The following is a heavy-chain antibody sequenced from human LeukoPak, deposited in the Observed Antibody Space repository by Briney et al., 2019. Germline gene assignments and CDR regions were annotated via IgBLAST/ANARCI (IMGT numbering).Heavy chain of an antibody. J-gene: IGHJ5*02. CDR2: LYYDGRT. D-gene: IGHD3-16*01. V-gene: IGHV4-39*01. CDR1: GGSISSSNYY. Sequence: PSETLSLTCTVFGGSISSSNYYWAWFRQPPGKGLDWIGSLYYDGRTYYNPSLESRLTISVDTSNNQFSLKLTSVTATDTAVYYCARRRGKGDVNGFDPWGKGTLVTVSS. CDR3: ARRRGKGDVNGFDP.